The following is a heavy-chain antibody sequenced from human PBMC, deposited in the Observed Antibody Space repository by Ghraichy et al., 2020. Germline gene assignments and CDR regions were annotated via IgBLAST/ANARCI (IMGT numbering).Heavy chain of an antibody. CDR3: ARSAVRLGYDGSGYHTPLPSIYGMDV. CDR1: GYSFTSYW. D-gene: IGHD3-22*01. J-gene: IGHJ6*02. V-gene: IGHV5-51*01. Sequence: GESLNISCKGSGYSFTSYWIGWVRQMPGKGLEWMGIIYPGDSDTRYSPSFQGQVTISADKSISIAYLQWSSLKASDTAMYYCARSAVRLGYDGSGYHTPLPSIYGMDVWGQGTTVTVSS. CDR2: IYPGDSDT.